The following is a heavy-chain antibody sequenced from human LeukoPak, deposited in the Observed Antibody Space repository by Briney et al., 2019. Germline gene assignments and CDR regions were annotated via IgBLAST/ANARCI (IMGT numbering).Heavy chain of an antibody. D-gene: IGHD6-13*01. CDR1: GGSISSYY. CDR2: IYTSGST. J-gene: IGHJ4*02. Sequence: SETLSLTCTVSGGSISSYYWSWMRQPAGKGLEWIGRIYTSGSTNYNPSLKRRVTMSVDTSKNQFSLKLNSVTAADAAVYYCARDAAAGTDYWGQGTLVTVSS. CDR3: ARDAAAGTDY. V-gene: IGHV4-4*07.